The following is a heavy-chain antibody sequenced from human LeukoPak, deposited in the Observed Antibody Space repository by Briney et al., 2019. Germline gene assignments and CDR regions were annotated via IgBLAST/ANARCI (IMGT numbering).Heavy chain of an antibody. Sequence: GASVKFSCKASGYTFTGYYMHWVRQAPGQGLEWIGWINPNSGGTNYAQKFQGWVTMTRDTSISTAYMELSRLRSDDTAVYYCARGTSGAVAGTFFDYRGQGTLVTVSS. CDR1: GYTFTGYY. J-gene: IGHJ4*02. CDR3: ARGTSGAVAGTFFDY. V-gene: IGHV1-2*04. D-gene: IGHD6-19*01. CDR2: INPNSGGT.